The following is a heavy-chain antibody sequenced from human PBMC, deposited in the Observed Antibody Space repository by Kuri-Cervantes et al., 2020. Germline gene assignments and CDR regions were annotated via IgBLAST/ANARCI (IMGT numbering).Heavy chain of an antibody. Sequence: ASVKVSCKASGFTFTTYDINWLRQATGQGLEWMGWINPNSGGTNYAQKFQGWVTMTRDTSISTAYMELSRLRSDDTAVYYCAREVIAAAGMGFDPWGQGTLVTVSS. V-gene: IGHV1-2*04. J-gene: IGHJ5*02. D-gene: IGHD6-13*01. CDR3: AREVIAAAGMGFDP. CDR2: INPNSGGT. CDR1: GFTFTTYD.